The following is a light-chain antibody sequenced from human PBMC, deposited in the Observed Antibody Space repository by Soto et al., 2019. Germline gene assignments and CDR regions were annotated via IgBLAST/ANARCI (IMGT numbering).Light chain of an antibody. CDR2: DVS. J-gene: IGLJ2*01. V-gene: IGLV2-14*01. CDR3: SSYTSSSTFAV. CDR1: SSDVGGYNY. Sequence: QSVLTQPASVSGSPGQSITISCTGTSSDVGGYNYVSWYQQHPGKAPKLMIYDVSNRPSGVSNRFSGSKSGNTASLTISGLQAEDEADYYCSSYTSSSTFAVFGGGTKVTVL.